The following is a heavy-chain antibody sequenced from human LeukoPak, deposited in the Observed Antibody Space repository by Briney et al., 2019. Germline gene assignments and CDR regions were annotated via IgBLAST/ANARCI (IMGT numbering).Heavy chain of an antibody. J-gene: IGHJ4*02. CDR2: INPNSGGT. CDR3: ARDYYGDYIADY. CDR1: GYTFTGYY. V-gene: IGHV1-2*02. Sequence: ASVKVSCKASGYTFTGYYMHWXRQAPGQGLEWMGWINPNSGGTNYAQKFQGRVTMTRDTSISTAYMELSRLRSDDTAVYYCARDYYGDYIADYWGQGTLVTVSS. D-gene: IGHD4-17*01.